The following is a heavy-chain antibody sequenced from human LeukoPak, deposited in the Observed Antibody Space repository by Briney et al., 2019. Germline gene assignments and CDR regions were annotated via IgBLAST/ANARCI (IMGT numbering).Heavy chain of an antibody. CDR3: AARDNGNDLLSYHAMDV. V-gene: IGHV1-69*06. D-gene: IGHD1-1*01. CDR2: IMPVLDTG. J-gene: IGHJ6*04. CDR1: GGSFRRYA. Sequence: SVKVSCKASGGSFRRYAFAWVRQAPGQGLDWMGGIMPVLDTGSYAQGFQGRVTITADRSTSTAYMELRSLRPEDTALYYCAARDNGNDLLSYHAMDVWGNGTTVTVSS.